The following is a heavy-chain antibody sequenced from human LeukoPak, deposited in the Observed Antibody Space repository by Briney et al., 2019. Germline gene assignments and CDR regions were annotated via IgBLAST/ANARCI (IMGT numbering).Heavy chain of an antibody. CDR3: ARGIRYSSGDVRWFDP. D-gene: IGHD6-19*01. CDR2: INTSGST. Sequence: PSETLSLICAVSGDSISSFYWSWIRQPAGKGLEWIGRINTSGSTNYNPSLKSRVTLSVDTSKNQFSLELRSVTAADTAVFYCARGIRYSSGDVRWFDPWGQGTLVTVSS. V-gene: IGHV4-4*07. CDR1: GDSISSFY. J-gene: IGHJ5*02.